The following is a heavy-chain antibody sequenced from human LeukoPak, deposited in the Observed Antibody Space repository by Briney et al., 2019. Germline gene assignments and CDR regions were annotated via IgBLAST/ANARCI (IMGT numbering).Heavy chain of an antibody. CDR2: IKQDGSEK. V-gene: IGHV3-7*01. CDR1: GFTFSSYW. D-gene: IGHD3-3*01. Sequence: GGSLRLSCAASGFTFSSYWMSWVRQAPGKGLEWVANIKQDGSEKYYVDSVKGRLTISRDNAKNSLYLQMNSLRAEDTAVYYCARSVGLRFLEWLLSTDDAFDIWGQGTMVTVSS. J-gene: IGHJ3*02. CDR3: ARSVGLRFLEWLLSTDDAFDI.